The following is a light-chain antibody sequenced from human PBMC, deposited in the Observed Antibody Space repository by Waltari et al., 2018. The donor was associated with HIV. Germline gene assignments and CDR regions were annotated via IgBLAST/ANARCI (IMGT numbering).Light chain of an antibody. Sequence: ENVFTQSPGTLSLSPGETATLSCRASRSVSSNYLTWYQQRPGQAPSLPIYAASTRATAIPDRFSGSGSGTDFTLTISRLEPEDFAVYYCQQYGTSPYTFGQGTKVEI. CDR2: AAS. V-gene: IGKV3-20*01. CDR1: RSVSSNY. J-gene: IGKJ2*01. CDR3: QQYGTSPYT.